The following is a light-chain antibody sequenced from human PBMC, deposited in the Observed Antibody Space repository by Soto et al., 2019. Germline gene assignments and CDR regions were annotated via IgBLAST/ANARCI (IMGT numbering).Light chain of an antibody. CDR1: SSNIGAGYD. CDR2: GNS. CDR3: QSYDSSLGYV. V-gene: IGLV1-40*01. J-gene: IGLJ1*01. Sequence: QAVVTQPPSVSGAPGQRVTISCTGSSSNIGAGYDVHWYQQLPGTAPKLLIYGNSTRPSGVPDRFSGSKSGTSASLAITGLQAEDEADYYCQSYDSSLGYVFGTGTKLTVL.